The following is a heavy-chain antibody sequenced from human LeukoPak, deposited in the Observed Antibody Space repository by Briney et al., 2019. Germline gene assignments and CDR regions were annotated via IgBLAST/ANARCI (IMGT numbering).Heavy chain of an antibody. Sequence: GGSLRLSCAASGFTFSSYAMSWVRQAPGKGLEWVSAISGSGGSTYYADSVKGRFTISRDNSKNTLYLQMNSLRAEDTAVYYCAKGPYYYDSSGYYDYWGQGTLVTVSS. V-gene: IGHV3-23*01. CDR1: GFTFSSYA. CDR3: AKGPYYYDSSGYYDY. D-gene: IGHD3-22*01. J-gene: IGHJ4*02. CDR2: ISGSGGST.